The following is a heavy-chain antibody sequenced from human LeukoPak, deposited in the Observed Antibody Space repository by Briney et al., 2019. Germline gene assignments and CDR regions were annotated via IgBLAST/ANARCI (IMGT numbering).Heavy chain of an antibody. D-gene: IGHD2-8*02. J-gene: IGHJ6*03. CDR1: GFSFRNYG. CDR2: IWSDGDNR. Sequence: GGSLRLSCAASGFSFRNYGMHWVRQATGKGLEWVSFIWSDGDNRFYADSVKGRFTISRDNSKNMLFLQMDTLRAEDTALYYCAKDPGASVSGFHMDVWGKGTTVIVSS. V-gene: IGHV3-30*02. CDR3: AKDPGASVSGFHMDV.